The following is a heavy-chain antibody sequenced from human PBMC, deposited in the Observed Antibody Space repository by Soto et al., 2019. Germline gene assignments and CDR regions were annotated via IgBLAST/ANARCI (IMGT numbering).Heavy chain of an antibody. Sequence: GGSLRLSCAASGFTFSNYAMSWVRQAPGKGLEWVSGSSGGGGSIDYADSVKGRFTISRDNSKNTLYLQMKGLRAEDTAVYYCAKDYHSSNYYYYYAMDVWGQGTTVTVSS. J-gene: IGHJ6*02. V-gene: IGHV3-23*01. CDR1: GFTFSNYA. CDR2: SSGGGGSI. D-gene: IGHD6-6*01. CDR3: AKDYHSSNYYYYYAMDV.